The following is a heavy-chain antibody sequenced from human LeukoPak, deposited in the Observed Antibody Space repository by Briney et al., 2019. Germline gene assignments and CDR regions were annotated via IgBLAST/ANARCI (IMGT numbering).Heavy chain of an antibody. V-gene: IGHV4-38-2*02. J-gene: IGHJ5*02. CDR1: GYPIGLDYY. D-gene: IGHD5-24*01. CDR3: ARAPSSYESGNGYPNLGWLDP. CDR2: FHRGRI. Sequence: SETLSLTCKVSGYPIGLDYYWVWIRQAPGRGLQGIGGFHRGRIQYNSALKSRVTISIDSSKNQFSLRMWPVTAADTAFYFCARAPSSYESGNGYPNLGWLDPWGQGALVTVSS.